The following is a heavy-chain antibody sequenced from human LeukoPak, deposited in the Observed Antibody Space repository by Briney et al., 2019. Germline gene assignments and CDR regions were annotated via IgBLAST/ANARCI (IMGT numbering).Heavy chain of an antibody. J-gene: IGHJ4*02. CDR1: GGSTSSYY. Sequence: SETLSLTCTVSGGSTSSYYWSWIRQPPGKGLEWIGYIYYSGSTNYNPSLKSRVTISVDTSKNQFSLKLSSVTAADTAVYYCARYGSGWYVDYWGQGTLVTVSS. CDR3: ARYGSGWYVDY. CDR2: IYYSGST. V-gene: IGHV4-59*01. D-gene: IGHD6-19*01.